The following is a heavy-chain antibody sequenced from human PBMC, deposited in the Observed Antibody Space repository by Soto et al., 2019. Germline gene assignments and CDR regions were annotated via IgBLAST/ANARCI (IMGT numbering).Heavy chain of an antibody. J-gene: IGHJ4*02. CDR1: GDSISSNY. CDR3: ARKHDYYDY. V-gene: IGHV4-59*01. Sequence: SETLSLTCTVSGDSISSNYWSWIRQPPGKGLEWIGYISNSGYTNYNPSLKSRVTISVDTSKNQFSLKLSSVTAADTAVYYCARKHDYYDYWGQGTRVTVSS. CDR2: ISNSGYT.